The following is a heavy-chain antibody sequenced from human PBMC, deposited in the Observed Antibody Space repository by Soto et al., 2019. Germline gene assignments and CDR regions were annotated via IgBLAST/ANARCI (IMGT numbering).Heavy chain of an antibody. CDR2: ISSSGSTI. D-gene: IGHD2-2*01. J-gene: IGHJ5*02. V-gene: IGHV3-48*03. CDR1: GFTFSSYE. CDR3: ASSYCSSTSCYFGDDWFDP. Sequence: GALRLSCAASGFTFSSYEMNWVRQAPGKGLGWGSYISSSGSTIYYADSVKGRFTISRDNAKNSLYLQMNSLRAEDTAVYYCASSYCSSTSCYFGDDWFDPWGQGTLVTVSS.